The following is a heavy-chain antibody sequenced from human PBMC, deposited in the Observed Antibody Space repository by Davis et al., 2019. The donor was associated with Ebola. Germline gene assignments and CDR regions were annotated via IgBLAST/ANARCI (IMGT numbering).Heavy chain of an antibody. CDR3: ARDGAGYCSSTSCYQFDY. CDR1: GYTFTSYG. D-gene: IGHD2-2*01. CDR2: ISAYNGNT. J-gene: IGHJ4*02. V-gene: IGHV1-18*01. Sequence: ASVKVSCKASGYTFTSYGISWVRQAPGQGLEWMGWISAYNGNTNYAQKLQGRVTMTRDTSTSTVYMELSSLRSEDTAVYYCARDGAGYCSSTSCYQFDYWGQGTLVTVSS.